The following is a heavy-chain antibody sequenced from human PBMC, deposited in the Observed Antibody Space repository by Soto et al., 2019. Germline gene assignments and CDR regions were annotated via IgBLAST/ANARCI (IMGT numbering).Heavy chain of an antibody. CDR2: INHSRST. CDR3: GSESPWLVRFDY. V-gene: IGHV4-34*01. Sequence: SETLSLTCAVYGGSYNGYYWSWIRQPPGKGLEWIGEINHSRSTNYNPSLKSRVTISVDTSKNQFSLKLSSVTAAATAVYYCGSESPWLVRFDYWGQGTLVTVAS. CDR1: GGSYNGYY. J-gene: IGHJ4*02. D-gene: IGHD6-19*01.